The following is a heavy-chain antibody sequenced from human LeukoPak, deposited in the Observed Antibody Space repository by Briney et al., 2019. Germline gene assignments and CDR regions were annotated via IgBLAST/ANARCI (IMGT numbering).Heavy chain of an antibody. CDR1: GYTFTNYF. Sequence: ASVKVSCKASGYTFTNYFIHWVRQAPGQGLEWMGIINPSGGRTNYAQTFQGRLTMTRDMSTSTVYMELSSLRSEDTAVYYCARGNSVGDNAWWFDPWGQGTLVTVSS. CDR2: INPSGGRT. J-gene: IGHJ5*02. V-gene: IGHV1-46*01. D-gene: IGHD1-26*01. CDR3: ARGNSVGDNAWWFDP.